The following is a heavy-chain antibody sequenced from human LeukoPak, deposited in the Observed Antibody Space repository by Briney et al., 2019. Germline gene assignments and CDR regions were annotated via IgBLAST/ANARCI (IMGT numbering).Heavy chain of an antibody. V-gene: IGHV1-8*01. D-gene: IGHD3-10*01. CDR3: ATHMVRGTPC. Sequence: ASVKVSCKASGDTLTTYDFNWVRQATGQGLEWMGWMDPNSGNTGYAQKFQGRVTMTRDTSISTAYMELSRLRSDDTAVYYCATHMVRGTPCWGQGTLVTVSS. CDR2: MDPNSGNT. CDR1: GDTLTTYD. J-gene: IGHJ4*02.